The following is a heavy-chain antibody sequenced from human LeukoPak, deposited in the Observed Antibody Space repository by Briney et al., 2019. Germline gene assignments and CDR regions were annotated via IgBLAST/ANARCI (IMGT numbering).Heavy chain of an antibody. CDR3: ARSMTRYCSSTSCYPPSGSFDY. V-gene: IGHV3-11*01. Sequence: GGSLRLSCAASGFTFSDYYMSWIRQAPGKGLEWVSYISSSGSTIYYADSVKGRFTISRDNAKNSLYLQMNSLRAEDTAVYYCARSMTRYCSSTSCYPPSGSFDYWGQGTLVAVSS. D-gene: IGHD2-2*01. CDR2: ISSSGSTI. J-gene: IGHJ4*02. CDR1: GFTFSDYY.